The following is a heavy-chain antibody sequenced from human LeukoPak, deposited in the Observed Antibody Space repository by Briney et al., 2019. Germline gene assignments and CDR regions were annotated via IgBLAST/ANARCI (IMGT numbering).Heavy chain of an antibody. CDR2: INPNSGGT. Sequence: ASVKVSCKASGYTFTGYYMHWVRQAPGQGLEWMGWINPNSGGTNYAQKFQGRVTMARDTSISTAYMELSRLRSDATAVYYCARNYYGDYDYYYYYYMDVWGKGTTVTVSS. CDR3: ARNYYGDYDYYYYYYMDV. D-gene: IGHD4-17*01. CDR1: GYTFTGYY. J-gene: IGHJ6*03. V-gene: IGHV1-2*02.